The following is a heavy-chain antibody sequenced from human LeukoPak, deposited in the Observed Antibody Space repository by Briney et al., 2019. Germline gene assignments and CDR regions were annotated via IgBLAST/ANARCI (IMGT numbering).Heavy chain of an antibody. CDR1: VDSISGYY. J-gene: IGHJ4*02. V-gene: IGHV4-59*01. Sequence: SETLSLTCTVSVDSISGYYWSWIRQPPGKGLEWIGYMYYSGNTNYNPSLKSRLTTSLDTSKNQFSLKLSSVTAADTAVYYCAGGSYGDNYWGQGTLVTVSS. CDR3: AGGSYGDNY. CDR2: MYYSGNT. D-gene: IGHD4-17*01.